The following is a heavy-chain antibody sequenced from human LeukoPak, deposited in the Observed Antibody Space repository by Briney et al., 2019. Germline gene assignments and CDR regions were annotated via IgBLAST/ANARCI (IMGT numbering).Heavy chain of an antibody. CDR3: ARARSSWYPYFDY. Sequence: PSETLSLTCTVSGGSISSGGYHWSWSRQHPGKGLEWIGYIYYSGSTYYNPSLKSRVTISVDTSKNQFSLKLSSVTAADTAVYYCARARSSWYPYFDYWGQGTLVTVSS. J-gene: IGHJ4*02. CDR1: GGSISSGGYH. CDR2: IYYSGST. D-gene: IGHD6-13*01. V-gene: IGHV4-31*03.